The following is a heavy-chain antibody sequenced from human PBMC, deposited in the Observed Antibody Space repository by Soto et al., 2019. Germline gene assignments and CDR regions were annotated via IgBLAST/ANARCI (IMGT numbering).Heavy chain of an antibody. CDR2: ISGSGGST. D-gene: IGHD3-10*01. CDR3: AKDPGDITMVRGVTSY. J-gene: IGHJ4*02. Sequence: GGSLRLSCAASGFTFSSYAMSWVRQAPGKGLEWVSAISGSGGSTYYADSVKGRFTISRDNSKNTLYLQMNSLRAEDTAVYYCAKDPGDITMVRGVTSYWGQGTLVTVSS. CDR1: GFTFSSYA. V-gene: IGHV3-23*01.